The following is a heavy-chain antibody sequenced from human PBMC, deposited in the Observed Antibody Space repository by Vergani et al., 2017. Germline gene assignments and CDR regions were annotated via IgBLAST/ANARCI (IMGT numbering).Heavy chain of an antibody. CDR1: GFTFSSYA. Sequence: QVQLVESGGGVVQPGRSLRLSCAASGFTFSSYAMHWVRQAPGKGLEWVAVISYDGSNKYYADSVKGRFTISRDNAKNSLYLQMNSLRAEATAVYYCARDVVSWASPYFDYGGQGTLVTVSS. CDR3: ARDVVSWASPYFDY. V-gene: IGHV3-30-3*01. D-gene: IGHD2-15*01. J-gene: IGHJ4*02. CDR2: ISYDGSNK.